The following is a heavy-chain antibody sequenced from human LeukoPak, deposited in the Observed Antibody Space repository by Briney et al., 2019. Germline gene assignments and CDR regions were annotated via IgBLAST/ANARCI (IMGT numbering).Heavy chain of an antibody. Sequence: SETLSLTCTVSGGSISSYYWSWTRQSAGKAPEWIGRIYSSGIINYNPSLKSRVTMSLDNSKNQLSLKLSYVTAADTAVYYCARDTGKSGYPDYWGQGTLVTVSS. CDR2: IYSSGII. V-gene: IGHV4-4*07. CDR3: ARDTGKSGYPDY. J-gene: IGHJ4*02. CDR1: GGSISSYY. D-gene: IGHD3-3*01.